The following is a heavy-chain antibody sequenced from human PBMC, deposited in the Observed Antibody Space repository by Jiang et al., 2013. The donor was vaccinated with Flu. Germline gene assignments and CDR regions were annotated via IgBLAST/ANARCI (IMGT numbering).Heavy chain of an antibody. CDR3: ARDSGGMIVVVPSFDY. CDR1: GYSISSGYY. J-gene: IGHJ4*02. V-gene: IGHV4-38-2*02. Sequence: PGLVKPSETLSLTCAVSGYSISSGYYWGWIRQPPGKGLEWIGSIYHSGSTYYNPSLKSRVTISVDTSKNQFSLKLSSVTAADTAVYYCARDSGGMIVVVPSFDYWGQGTLVTVSS. D-gene: IGHD3-22*01. CDR2: IYHSGST.